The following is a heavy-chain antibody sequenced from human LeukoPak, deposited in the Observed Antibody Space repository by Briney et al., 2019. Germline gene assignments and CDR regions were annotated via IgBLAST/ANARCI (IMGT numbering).Heavy chain of an antibody. CDR3: ASFRGYSYAQP. CDR1: GGSFSGYY. Sequence: KPSETLSLTCAVHGGSFSGYYWSWIRQPPGKGLEWIGEINHSGSTNYNPSLKSRVTISVDTSKNQFSLKLSSVTAADTAVYYCASFRGYSYAQPWGQGTLVTVSS. CDR2: INHSGST. J-gene: IGHJ4*02. V-gene: IGHV4-34*01. D-gene: IGHD5-18*01.